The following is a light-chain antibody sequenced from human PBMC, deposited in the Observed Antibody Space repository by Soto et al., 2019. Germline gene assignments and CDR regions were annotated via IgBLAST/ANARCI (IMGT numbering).Light chain of an antibody. J-gene: IGKJ1*01. CDR2: DAS. CDR3: QEYNSYTGT. V-gene: IGKV1-9*01. CDR1: QGIRNY. Sequence: DIQLTQSPSFLSASVGDRVTITRRASQGIRNYLAWYQQKPGKAPKLLIYDASSLQSGVPSRFSGSGSGTEFTLTISSLQPDDFGTYYCQEYNSYTGTFGPGTKVNIK.